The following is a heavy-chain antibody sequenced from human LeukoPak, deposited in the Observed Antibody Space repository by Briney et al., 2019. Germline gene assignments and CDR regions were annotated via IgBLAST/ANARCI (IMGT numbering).Heavy chain of an antibody. CDR3: AADRFCTSTTCFGNRFDP. V-gene: IGHV1-24*01. CDR1: GYTLNELS. CDR2: FHPEDGET. D-gene: IGHD2-2*01. J-gene: IGHJ5*02. Sequence: GASVKVSCKVSGYTLNELSMHWVRQSPGKGLEWMGSFHPEDGETIYAQKFQGRVSMTEDTSTDTAYIELSSLKSEDTAVYYCAADRFCTSTTCFGNRFDPWGQGTLVTVSS.